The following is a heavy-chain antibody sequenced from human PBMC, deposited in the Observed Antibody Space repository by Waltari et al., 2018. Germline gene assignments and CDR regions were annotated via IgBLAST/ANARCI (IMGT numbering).Heavy chain of an antibody. J-gene: IGHJ5*02. D-gene: IGHD5-12*01. CDR1: GGSISSGGYY. CDR2: IDYSGST. V-gene: IGHV4-39*01. CDR3: ARHWKRSGYRFDP. Sequence: QLRLQESGPGLVKPSETLSLPCTVSGGSISSGGYYWGWIRQSPGKGLEWIGSIDYSGSTYYNPTLESRVTISGDTSKNEFSLKLSSVTAADTAVYYCARHWKRSGYRFDPWGQGTLVTVSS.